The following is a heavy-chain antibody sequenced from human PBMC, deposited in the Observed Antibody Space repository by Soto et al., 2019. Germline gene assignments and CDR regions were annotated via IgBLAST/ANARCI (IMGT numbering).Heavy chain of an antibody. CDR2: IYYTPST. D-gene: IGHD2-2*01. J-gene: IGHJ6*02. CDR1: GASISSERYY. CDR3: ARHAIGSTIETPSVYYYYVMDV. Sequence: SETLSLTCTVSGASISSERYYWGWIRQPPGKGMEWIGSIYYTPSTFYNPSLKSRVTISVDTSKNQFSLKLSSVTAADTAVYYCARHAIGSTIETPSVYYYYVMDVWGQGTTVTVSS. V-gene: IGHV4-39*01.